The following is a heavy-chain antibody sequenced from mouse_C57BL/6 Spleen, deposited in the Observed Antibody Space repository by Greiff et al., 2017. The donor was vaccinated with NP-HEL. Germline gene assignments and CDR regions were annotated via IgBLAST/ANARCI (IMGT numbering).Heavy chain of an antibody. V-gene: IGHV1-50*01. CDR2: IDPSDSYT. Sequence: QVQLQQSGAELVKPGASVKLSCKASGYTFTSYWMQWVKQRPGQGLEWIGEIDPSDSYTNYNQKFKGKATLTVDTSSSTAYMQLSSLTSEDSAVYYCARGAGEGYFDYWGQGTTLTVSS. CDR3: ARGAGEGYFDY. J-gene: IGHJ2*01. CDR1: GYTFTSYW. D-gene: IGHD2-13*01.